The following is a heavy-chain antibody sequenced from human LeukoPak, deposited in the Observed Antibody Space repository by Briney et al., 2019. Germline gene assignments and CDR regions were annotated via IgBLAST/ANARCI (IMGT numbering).Heavy chain of an antibody. CDR1: GFTFSDYY. Sequence: PGGSLRLSCAASGFTFSDYYMSWIRQAPGKGLEWVSYISNSGSTIYYADSVKGRFTISRDNAKNSLYLQMNSLRAEDTAVYYCARDCAEYSSSYNWFDPWGQGTLVTVSS. V-gene: IGHV3-11*01. D-gene: IGHD6-6*01. CDR3: ARDCAEYSSSYNWFDP. CDR2: ISNSGSTI. J-gene: IGHJ5*02.